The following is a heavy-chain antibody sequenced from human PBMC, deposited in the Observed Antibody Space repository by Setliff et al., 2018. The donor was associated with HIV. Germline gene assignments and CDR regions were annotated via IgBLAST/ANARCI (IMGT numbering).Heavy chain of an antibody. Sequence: GGSLRLSCAASGFTFSTFPMHWLRQAPGKELEWVAVISSDGNDKYNADSVNGRFTISRDNSENTLYLQMNGLRSEDTAVYYCARVTSDSSGYYWGYYFDYLGQGTRVTVSS. D-gene: IGHD3-22*01. CDR1: GFTFSTFP. CDR3: ARVTSDSSGYYWGYYFDY. V-gene: IGHV3-30*04. J-gene: IGHJ4*02. CDR2: ISSDGNDK.